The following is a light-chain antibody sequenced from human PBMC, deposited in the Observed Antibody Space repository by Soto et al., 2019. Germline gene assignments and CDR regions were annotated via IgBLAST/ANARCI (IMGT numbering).Light chain of an antibody. J-gene: IGKJ1*01. CDR2: GAS. Sequence: EIVLTQSPGTLSLSPGERATLSCRASQSVSSSYLAWYQQKPGQAPRLLIYGASTRATGIPARFSGSGSGTEFTLSINSLQSEDVAVYYCQEYDNWPPEGTFGQGTKVDIK. CDR3: QEYDNWPPEGT. V-gene: IGKV3-15*01. CDR1: QSVSSSY.